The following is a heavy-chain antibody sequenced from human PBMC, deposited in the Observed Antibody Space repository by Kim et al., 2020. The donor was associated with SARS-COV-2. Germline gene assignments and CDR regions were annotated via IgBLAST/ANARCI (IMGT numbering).Heavy chain of an antibody. CDR3: ALTIAAAGYGMDV. J-gene: IGHJ6*02. D-gene: IGHD6-13*01. V-gene: IGHV4-59*13. CDR2: IYYSGST. Sequence: SETLSLTCTVSGGSISSYYWSWIRQPPGKGLEWIGYIYYSGSTNYNPSLKSRVTISVDTSKNQFSLKLSSVTAADTAVYYCALTIAAAGYGMDVWGQGTT. CDR1: GGSISSYY.